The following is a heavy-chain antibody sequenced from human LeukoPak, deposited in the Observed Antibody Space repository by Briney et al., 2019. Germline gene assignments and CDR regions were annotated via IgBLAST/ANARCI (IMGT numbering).Heavy chain of an antibody. Sequence: ASVKVSCKVSGYTPTELSMHWVRQAPGKGREWRGGFDPEDGETIYAQKFQGRVTMTEDTSTDTAYMELSSLRSEDTAVYYCATGYGDYAPPRLDYWGQGTLVTVSS. CDR3: ATGYGDYAPPRLDY. J-gene: IGHJ4*02. CDR1: GYTPTELS. D-gene: IGHD4-17*01. CDR2: FDPEDGET. V-gene: IGHV1-24*01.